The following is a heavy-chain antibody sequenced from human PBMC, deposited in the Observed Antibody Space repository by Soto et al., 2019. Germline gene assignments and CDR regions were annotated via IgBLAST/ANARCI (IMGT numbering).Heavy chain of an antibody. J-gene: IGHJ6*02. V-gene: IGHV3-74*01. CDR1: GFTFTSDW. Sequence: GGSLRLSCAASGFTFTSDWMHWVRQAPGKGLVWVSRINSDGTTTNYAESVTGRFTISRDNAKNTVYLQMNSLRAEDTAVYYCARGIKNYYGVDVWGQGTTVTVSS. CDR3: ARGIKNYYGVDV. CDR2: INSDGTTT.